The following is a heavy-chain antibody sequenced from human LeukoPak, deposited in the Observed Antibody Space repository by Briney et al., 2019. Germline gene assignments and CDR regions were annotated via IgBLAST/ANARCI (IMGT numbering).Heavy chain of an antibody. Sequence: SETLSLTCTVSGGSLSSYSWSWIRQPPGKGLEWIGYIYYNGATNYKSSLKSRVTISVDTSKNLFSLKLSSVTAAGTAVYYCARLYTYGPDYYFDYWGQGTLVTVSS. V-gene: IGHV4-59*01. D-gene: IGHD5-18*01. CDR3: ARLYTYGPDYYFDY. J-gene: IGHJ4*02. CDR2: IYYNGAT. CDR1: GGSLSSYS.